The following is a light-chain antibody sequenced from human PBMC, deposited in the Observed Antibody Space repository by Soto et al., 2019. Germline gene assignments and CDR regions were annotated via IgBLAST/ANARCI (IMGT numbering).Light chain of an antibody. CDR1: SSGFGSYNF. Sequence: QSALTQPASVSGSPGQSITISCTGTSSGFGSYNFVSWYQHHPGKAPKLMIYDVSNRPSGVSHRFSGSKSGNTASLTISGLHAEDEADYYCCSYISSSTPYVFGTGTKLTVL. J-gene: IGLJ1*01. CDR2: DVS. V-gene: IGLV2-14*03. CDR3: CSYISSSTPYV.